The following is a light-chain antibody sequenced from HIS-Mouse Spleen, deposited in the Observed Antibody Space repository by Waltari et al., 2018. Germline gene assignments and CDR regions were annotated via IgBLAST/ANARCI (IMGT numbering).Light chain of an antibody. CDR3: YSTDSSGNWV. CDR2: EDS. CDR1: ALPKKY. V-gene: IGLV3-10*01. Sequence: SYELTQPPSVSVSPGQTARITCSGDALPKKYAYWYQQKSGQAPVLVIYEDSKRPSGTPERFSGSSSGTMATLTIRGAQVEDEADYYCYSTDSSGNWVFGGGTKLTVL. J-gene: IGLJ3*02.